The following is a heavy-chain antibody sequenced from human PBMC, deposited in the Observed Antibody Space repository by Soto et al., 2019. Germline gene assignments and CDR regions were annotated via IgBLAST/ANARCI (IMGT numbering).Heavy chain of an antibody. J-gene: IGHJ4*02. CDR3: ASGEKYSSSSWGWAFDY. Sequence: EVQLVESGGGLVQPGGSLRLSCAASEFTFSSYSMNWVRQAPGKGLEWVSYISSSSSTIYYADSVKGRFTISRDNAKNSLYLQMNSLRDEDTAVYYCASGEKYSSSSWGWAFDYWGQGTLVTVSS. CDR1: EFTFSSYS. D-gene: IGHD6-6*01. CDR2: ISSSSSTI. V-gene: IGHV3-48*02.